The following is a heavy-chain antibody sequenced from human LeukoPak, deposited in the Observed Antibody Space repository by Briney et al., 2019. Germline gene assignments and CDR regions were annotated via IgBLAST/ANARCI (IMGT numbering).Heavy chain of an antibody. J-gene: IGHJ3*02. CDR3: ARARVNAFDI. D-gene: IGHD3-10*01. CDR1: GGSFSGYY. Sequence: SETLSLTCAVCGGSFSGYYWSWIRQPPGKGLEWIGEINHSGSTNYNPSLKSRVTISVDTSKNQFSLKLSSVTAADTAVYYCARARVNAFDIWGQGTMVTVSS. CDR2: INHSGST. V-gene: IGHV4-34*01.